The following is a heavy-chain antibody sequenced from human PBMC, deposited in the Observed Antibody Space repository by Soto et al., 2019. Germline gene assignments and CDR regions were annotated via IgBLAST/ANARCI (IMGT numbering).Heavy chain of an antibody. D-gene: IGHD5-18*01. CDR3: ARTGGRSSSGYYFFVMDV. CDR1: GGSISSYY. Sequence: PSETLSLTCTVSGGSISSYYWSWIRQAPGEGLEWIGYIYNSGSSNYNPSLKSRVNITLDTPKNQFSLKLSSVTAADTAVYYCARTGGRSSSGYYFFVMDVWGPGATVTVSS. J-gene: IGHJ6*02. CDR2: IYNSGSS. V-gene: IGHV4-59*01.